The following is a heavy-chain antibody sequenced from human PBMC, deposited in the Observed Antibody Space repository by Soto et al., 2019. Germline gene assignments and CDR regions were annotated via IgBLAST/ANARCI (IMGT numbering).Heavy chain of an antibody. CDR2: ISAYNGNT. CDR1: GYTFTSYG. CDR3: ASPLYYRSGSDHAFDI. J-gene: IGHJ3*02. V-gene: IGHV1-18*01. Sequence: QVQLVQSGAEVKKPGASVKVSCKASGYTFTSYGISWVRQAPGQGLEWMGWISAYNGNTNYAQKLQGRVTMTTDTSTSTAYMELGSLRSDDTAVYYCASPLYYRSGSDHAFDIWGQGTMVTVSS. D-gene: IGHD3-10*01.